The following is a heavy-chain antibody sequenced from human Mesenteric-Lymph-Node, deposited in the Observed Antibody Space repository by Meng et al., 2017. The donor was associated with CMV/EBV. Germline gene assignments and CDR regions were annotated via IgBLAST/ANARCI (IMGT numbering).Heavy chain of an antibody. CDR1: GFSLSTSGVG. CDR3: AHSSGIAAAGPFYFDY. D-gene: IGHD6-13*01. J-gene: IGHJ4*02. CDR2: IDWDDDK. V-gene: IGHV2-5*02. Sequence: QITLKESGPTLVQPPQTLTLTCTFSGFSLSTSGVGVGWIRQPPGKALEWLALIDWDDDKRYSPSLKSRLTITKDTSKNQVVLTMTNMDPVDTATYYCAHSSGIAAAGPFYFDYWGQGTLVTVSS.